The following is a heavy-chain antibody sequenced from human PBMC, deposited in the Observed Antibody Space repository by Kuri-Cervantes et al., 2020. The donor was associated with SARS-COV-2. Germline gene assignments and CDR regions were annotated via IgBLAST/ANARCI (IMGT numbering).Heavy chain of an antibody. CDR2: MNPNSGNT. Sequence: ASVKVSCKASTYTFTTYDINWVRQATGQGLEWMGWMNPNSGNTGYAQKFQGRVTITRNTSISTAYMELSSLRSEDTAVYYCARTLVRRGDYGHYYFYMDVWGRGTTVTVSS. CDR3: ARTLVRRGDYGHYYFYMDV. CDR1: TYTFTTYD. J-gene: IGHJ6*03. V-gene: IGHV1-8*03. D-gene: IGHD4-17*01.